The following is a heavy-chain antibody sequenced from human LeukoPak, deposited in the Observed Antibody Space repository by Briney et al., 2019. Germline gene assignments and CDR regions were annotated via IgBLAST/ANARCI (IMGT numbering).Heavy chain of an antibody. J-gene: IGHJ4*02. CDR2: IWLDGRSI. D-gene: IGHD2-21*01. Sequence: PGGSLRLSCVASGFSFSTHGMHWVRQAPGKGLEWVAVIWLDGRSIYNEDSVKGRFTISRDTSENTVYLQMNSLRAEDTAVYYCAKGFSTLWVNYFDDWGQGTPVTVSS. CDR3: AKGFSTLWVNYFDD. V-gene: IGHV3-33*06. CDR1: GFSFSTHG.